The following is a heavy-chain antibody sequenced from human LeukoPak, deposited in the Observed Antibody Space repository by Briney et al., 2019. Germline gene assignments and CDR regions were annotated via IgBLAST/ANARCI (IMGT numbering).Heavy chain of an antibody. CDR2: ISGSAGAS. J-gene: IGHJ4*02. D-gene: IGHD1-26*01. V-gene: IGHV3-23*01. CDR1: GFNFNNYA. Sequence: PGGSLRLSCAASGFNFNNYAMSWARRAPGKGPEWVSAISGSAGASYYADSVKGRFTIARDNSKNTVYLQMNSLRADDTAVYYCTKEEEPPSFDYWGQGTPVTVSS. CDR3: TKEEEPPSFDY.